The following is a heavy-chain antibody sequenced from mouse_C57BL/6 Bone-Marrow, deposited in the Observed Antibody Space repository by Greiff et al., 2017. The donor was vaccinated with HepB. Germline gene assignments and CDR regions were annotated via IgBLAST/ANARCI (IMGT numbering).Heavy chain of an antibody. V-gene: IGHV1-78*01. D-gene: IGHD1-1*01. Sequence: QVQLQQSDAELVKPGASVKISCKASGYTFTDYSIHWVKQRPEQGLEWIGDIYPRDGSTNYNEKFKGKATLTADTSSSTAYMQLSSLTSEDSAVYFCARETATGLDPALDYWGQGTTLTVSS. CDR3: ARETATGLDPALDY. CDR1: GYTFTDYS. CDR2: IYPRDGST. J-gene: IGHJ2*01.